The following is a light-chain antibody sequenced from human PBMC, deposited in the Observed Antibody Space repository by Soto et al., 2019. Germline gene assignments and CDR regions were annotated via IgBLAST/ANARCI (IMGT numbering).Light chain of an antibody. Sequence: QSALTQPASVSGSPGQSITISCTGTSSDVGAYNYGSWYQQHPGKAPKLMIYDVSNRPSGVSYCFSESKSGNTAALTISGLQDEDEYDYYCGSDTRSSLLFGGGTKLTVL. CDR3: GSDTRSSLL. CDR2: DVS. J-gene: IGLJ2*01. CDR1: SSDVGAYNY. V-gene: IGLV2-14*01.